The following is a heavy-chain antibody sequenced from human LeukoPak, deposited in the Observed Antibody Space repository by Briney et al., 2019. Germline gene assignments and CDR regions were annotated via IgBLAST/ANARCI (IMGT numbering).Heavy chain of an antibody. CDR2: ISGSGGST. V-gene: IGHV3-23*01. Sequence: GGSLRLSWAAAGFTFSSYAMSWVRQAPGKGLEWVSAISGSGGSTYYADSVKGRFTISRDNSKNTLYLQMNSLRAEDTAVYYCARDRITMVRGPIDYWGQGTLVTVSS. J-gene: IGHJ4*02. CDR1: GFTFSSYA. D-gene: IGHD3-10*01. CDR3: ARDRITMVRGPIDY.